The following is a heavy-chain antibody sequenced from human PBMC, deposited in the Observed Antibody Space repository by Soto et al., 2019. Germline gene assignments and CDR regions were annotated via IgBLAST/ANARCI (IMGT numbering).Heavy chain of an antibody. CDR3: ARDLYSGSYSEAY. J-gene: IGHJ4*02. CDR1: GFSFSDYS. V-gene: IGHV3-48*02. CDR2: ISSSGATI. Sequence: GGSLRLSCGASGFSFSDYSMNWVRQAPGKGLEWVSKISSSGATIYYADSVKGRFTIPRDNARNSLYLQMNSLRDEDTAVYYCARDLYSGSYSEAYWGQGTLVTVSS. D-gene: IGHD1-26*01.